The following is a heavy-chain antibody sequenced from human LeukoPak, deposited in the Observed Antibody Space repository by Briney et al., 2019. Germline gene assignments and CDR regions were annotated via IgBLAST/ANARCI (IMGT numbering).Heavy chain of an antibody. CDR2: IGGSGGTT. J-gene: IGHJ4*02. CDR3: AKRNYDFWNTYYSGYYFDY. CDR1: GFTFSSYA. Sequence: GGSLRLSCAASGFTFSSYAMSWVRQAPGKGLEWVSAIGGSGGTTYYADSVKGRFTVSRDNSKNTLYLQMNSLRAEDTAVYYCAKRNYDFWNTYYSGYYFDYWGQGTLVTVSS. V-gene: IGHV3-23*01. D-gene: IGHD3-3*01.